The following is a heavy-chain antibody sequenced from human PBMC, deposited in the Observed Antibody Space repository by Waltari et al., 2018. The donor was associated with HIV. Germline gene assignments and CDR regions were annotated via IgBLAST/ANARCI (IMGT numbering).Heavy chain of an antibody. CDR3: ASIAYCGGDCYPRGMDV. CDR2: IYSGGST. Sequence: EVQLVESGGGLVQPGGSLRLSCAASGFTVSSNYMTWVRQAPGKGLEWVSVIYSGGSTYHADSVKGRFTISRDNSKNTLYLQMNSLRAEDTAVYYCASIAYCGGDCYPRGMDVWGQGTTVTVSS. CDR1: GFTVSSNY. D-gene: IGHD2-21*02. V-gene: IGHV3-66*01. J-gene: IGHJ6*02.